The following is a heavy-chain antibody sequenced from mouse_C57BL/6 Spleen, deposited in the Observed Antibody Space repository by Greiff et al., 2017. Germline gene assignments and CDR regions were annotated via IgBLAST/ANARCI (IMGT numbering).Heavy chain of an antibody. D-gene: IGHD3-2*02. CDR1: GYTFTSYW. Sequence: VQLQQPGAELVKPGASVKLSCKASGYTFTSYWMHWVKQRPGRGLEWIGRIDPTSGGTKYTEKFKSKATLTVDNPSSTAYMQLSSLTSEDSAVNYCAGVTAQATWDDWGQGTTLTVSS. V-gene: IGHV1-72*01. J-gene: IGHJ2*01. CDR2: IDPTSGGT. CDR3: AGVTAQATWDD.